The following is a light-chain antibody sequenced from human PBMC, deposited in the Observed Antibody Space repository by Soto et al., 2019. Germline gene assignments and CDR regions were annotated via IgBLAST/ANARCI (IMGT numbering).Light chain of an antibody. J-gene: IGKJ1*01. V-gene: IGKV3-15*01. CDR2: ATS. CDR1: QSVSTN. Sequence: EIVMTQSPATLSVSPGERVTLSCRASQSVSTNLAWYQQKPGQAPRLLIYATSTWATGVPARLSGSGSGTEFTLSISGLQSEDFAAYYCQQYNDWPTWTFGQGTKVEIK. CDR3: QQYNDWPTWT.